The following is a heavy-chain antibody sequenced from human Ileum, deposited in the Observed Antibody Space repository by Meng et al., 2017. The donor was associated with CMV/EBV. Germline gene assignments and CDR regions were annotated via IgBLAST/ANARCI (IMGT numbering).Heavy chain of an antibody. CDR2: INTNNGNT. CDR1: GYTFTSQG. Sequence: QDQLVQSGAEGRKPGASVKVSCKASGYTFTSQGITWVRQAPGQGLEWMGWINTNNGNTKYAWKFQGRVTMTTDTSTSTGYMELRSLRYDDTAVYYCARGIDYWGQGTLVTVSS. J-gene: IGHJ4*02. CDR3: ARGIDY. V-gene: IGHV1-18*01.